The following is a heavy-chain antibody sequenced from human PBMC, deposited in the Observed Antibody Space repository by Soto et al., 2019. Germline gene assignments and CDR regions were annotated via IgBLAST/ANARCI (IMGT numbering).Heavy chain of an antibody. CDR1: GYTFTSYD. D-gene: IGHD3-3*01. J-gene: IGHJ6*02. V-gene: IGHV1-8*01. CDR2: MNPNSGNT. Sequence: GASVKVSCKASGYTFTSYDINWVRQATGQGLEWMGWMNPNSGNTGYAQKFQGRVTMTRNTSISTAYMELSSLRSEDTAVYYCARTSDYDFWSGLFFHYYYYGMDVWGQGTTVTVSS. CDR3: ARTSDYDFWSGLFFHYYYYGMDV.